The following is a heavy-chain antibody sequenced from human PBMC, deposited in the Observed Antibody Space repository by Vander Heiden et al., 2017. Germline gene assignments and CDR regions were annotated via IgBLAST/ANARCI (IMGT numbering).Heavy chain of an antibody. CDR3: ARGYDFWSGYDYWYFDL. CDR2: INPNSGGT. J-gene: IGHJ2*01. Sequence: QVQLVQSGAEVKKPGASVKVSCKASGSTFTGYYMHWVRQAPGQGLEWMGWINPNSGGTNYAQKFQGRVTMTRDTSISTAYMELSRLRSDDTAVYYCARGYDFWSGYDYWYFDLWGRGTLVTVSS. V-gene: IGHV1-2*02. D-gene: IGHD3-3*01. CDR1: GSTFTGYY.